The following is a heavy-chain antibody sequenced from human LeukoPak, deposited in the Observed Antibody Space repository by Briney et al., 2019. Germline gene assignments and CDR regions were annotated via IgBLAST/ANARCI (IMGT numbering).Heavy chain of an antibody. CDR3: AREYSSSSGRRAFDI. D-gene: IGHD6-6*01. CDR2: IYYSGST. J-gene: IGHJ3*02. CDR1: GGSISSYY. Sequence: SETLSLTCTVSGGSISSYYWSWVRQPPGKGLEWIGYIYYSGSTNYNPSLKSRVTISVDTSKNQFSLKLSSVTAADTAVYYCAREYSSSSGRRAFDIWGRGTMVTVSS. V-gene: IGHV4-59*08.